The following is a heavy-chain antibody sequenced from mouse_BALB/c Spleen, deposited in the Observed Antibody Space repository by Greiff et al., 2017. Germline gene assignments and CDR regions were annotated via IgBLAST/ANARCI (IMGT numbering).Heavy chain of an antibody. Sequence: EVNVVESGGGLVKPGGSLKLSCAASGFAFSSYDMSWVRQTPEKRLEWVAYISSGGGSTYYPDTVKGRFTISRDNAKNTLYLQMSSLKSEDTAMYYCARHGDYDVIFAYWGQGTLVTVSA. CDR3: ARHGDYDVIFAY. J-gene: IGHJ3*01. CDR2: ISSGGGST. CDR1: GFAFSSYD. V-gene: IGHV5-12-1*01. D-gene: IGHD2-4*01.